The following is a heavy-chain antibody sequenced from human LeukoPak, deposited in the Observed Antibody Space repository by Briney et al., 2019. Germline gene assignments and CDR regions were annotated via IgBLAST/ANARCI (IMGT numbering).Heavy chain of an antibody. J-gene: IGHJ4*02. D-gene: IGHD6-19*01. V-gene: IGHV1-24*01. CDR3: ATRQSVAAMGDFDY. CDR1: GYTLTELS. CDR2: FDPEDGET. Sequence: ASVKVSCKVSGYTLTELSMHWVRQAPGKGLEWMGGFDPEDGETIYAQKFQCRVTMTEDTSTDTAYMELSSLRSEDTAVYYCATRQSVAAMGDFDYWGQGTLVTVSS.